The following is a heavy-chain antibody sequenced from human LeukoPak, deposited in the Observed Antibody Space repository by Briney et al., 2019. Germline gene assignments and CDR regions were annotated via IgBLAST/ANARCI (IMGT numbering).Heavy chain of an antibody. Sequence: PGGSLRLSCAASGFTFSSYNMNWVRQAPGKGLEWVSCISDSSNYIYYADSVKGRFTISRDNAKNSLYLELNSLRAEDTAVYHCAREGVGRDGYSYDAFDIWGQGTMVTVSS. CDR3: AREGVGRDGYSYDAFDI. CDR1: GFTFSSYN. D-gene: IGHD5-24*01. CDR2: ISDSSNYI. J-gene: IGHJ3*02. V-gene: IGHV3-21*01.